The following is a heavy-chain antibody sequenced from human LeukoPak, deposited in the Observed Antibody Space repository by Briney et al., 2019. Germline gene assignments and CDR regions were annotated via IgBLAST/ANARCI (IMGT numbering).Heavy chain of an antibody. CDR2: IYSGGST. CDR3: ARGALAVASEFDY. J-gene: IGHJ4*02. V-gene: IGHV3-66*01. CDR1: GFTVSSNY. Sequence: PGGSLRLSCAASGFTVSSNYMSWVRQAPGKGLEWVSVIYSGGSTYYADSVKGRFTISRDNSKNTLYLQMNSLRAEDTAVYYCARGALAVASEFDYWGQGTLVTVSS. D-gene: IGHD6-19*01.